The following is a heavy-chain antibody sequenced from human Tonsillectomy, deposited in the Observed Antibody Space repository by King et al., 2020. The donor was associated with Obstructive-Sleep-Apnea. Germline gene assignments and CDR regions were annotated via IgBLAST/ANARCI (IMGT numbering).Heavy chain of an antibody. CDR2: IKEDGSKK. D-gene: IGHD4-17*01. CDR3: ARAQDVDDGDFGEVDY. CDR1: GFTFRNYW. Sequence: EVQLVESGGGLVQPGGSLRLSCAGSGFTFRNYWMTWVRQAPGKGLEWVANIKEDGSKKYYVDSVKGRFAISRDNAEKSLFLQMNSLRGEDTAVYYCARAQDVDDGDFGEVDYWGQGALVTVSS. V-gene: IGHV3-7*03. J-gene: IGHJ4*02.